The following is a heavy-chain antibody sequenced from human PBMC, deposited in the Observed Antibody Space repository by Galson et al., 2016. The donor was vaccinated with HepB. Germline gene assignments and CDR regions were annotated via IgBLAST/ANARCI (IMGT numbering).Heavy chain of an antibody. Sequence: SLRLSCAASGFTFSSYWMHWVRQAPGKRLEWVSAISGSGDTTYYADSVKGRFSISRDNSKNTLYLQMSSLTAEDTAVYYCAKWSDAAATYWGQGALVTVSS. D-gene: IGHD6-13*01. CDR3: AKWSDAAATY. V-gene: IGHV3-23*01. CDR2: ISGSGDTT. CDR1: GFTFSSYW. J-gene: IGHJ4*02.